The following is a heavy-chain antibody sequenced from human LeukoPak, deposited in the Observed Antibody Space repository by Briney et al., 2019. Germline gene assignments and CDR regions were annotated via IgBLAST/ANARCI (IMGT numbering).Heavy chain of an antibody. V-gene: IGHV3-30*04. CDR1: GITFSTTG. Sequence: GGPLRLSCAVSGITFSTTGLHWVRQAPGKGLEWVAMISPDRSTTFYTDSMKGRLTISRDNSNNTLYLQMNSLRLEDTALYYCATEGEEWTNFDYWGQGTLVTVSS. CDR3: ATEGEEWTNFDY. J-gene: IGHJ4*02. D-gene: IGHD3-3*01. CDR2: ISPDRSTT.